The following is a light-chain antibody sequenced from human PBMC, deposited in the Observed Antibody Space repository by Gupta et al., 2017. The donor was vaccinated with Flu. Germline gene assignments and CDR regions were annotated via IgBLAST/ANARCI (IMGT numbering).Light chain of an antibody. CDR1: QSIDRY. CDR3: QYSHRTLFT. V-gene: IGKV1-39*01. Sequence: DIQMTQSPSSLSASVGDRVTITCRASQSIDRYLNWYQQKQGKAPKVLIYAASSLHNGVPPRCSGSGSGTDFTLTISMLEPEDFATYYCQYSHRTLFTFGQGTKLEIK. J-gene: IGKJ2*01. CDR2: AAS.